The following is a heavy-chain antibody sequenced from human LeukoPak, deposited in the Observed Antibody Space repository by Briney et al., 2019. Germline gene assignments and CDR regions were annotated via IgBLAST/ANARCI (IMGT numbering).Heavy chain of an antibody. D-gene: IGHD4-17*01. CDR3: AKSINNYGDINYFDY. CDR2: ISGSGGST. CDR1: GFTFSSYA. J-gene: IGHJ4*02. V-gene: IGHV3-23*01. Sequence: GGSLRLSCAASGFTFSSYAMSWVRQAPGKGLEWVSAISGSGGSTYYADSVKGRFTISRDNSKNTLYLQMNSLRAEDKAVYYCAKSINNYGDINYFDYWGQGTLVTVSS.